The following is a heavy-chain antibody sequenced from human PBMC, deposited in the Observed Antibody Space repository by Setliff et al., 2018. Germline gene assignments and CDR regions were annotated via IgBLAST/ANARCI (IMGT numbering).Heavy chain of an antibody. D-gene: IGHD5-18*01. CDR3: VREGVDTRSSTDYRYYMDV. Sequence: KVSCKVSGGAFTSHGVSWVRQAPGQGLEWMGGIIPLSDITSYAQTLQGRVTITADKSTNTVNMELSSLRSEDTAVYYCVREGVDTRSSTDYRYYMDVWGKGTTVTVSS. CDR2: IIPLSDIT. J-gene: IGHJ6*03. V-gene: IGHV1-69*17. CDR1: GGAFTSHG.